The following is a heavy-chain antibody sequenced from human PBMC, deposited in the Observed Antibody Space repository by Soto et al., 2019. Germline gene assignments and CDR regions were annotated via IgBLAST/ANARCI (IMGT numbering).Heavy chain of an antibody. V-gene: IGHV3-48*02. CDR1: GFTLSSYS. CDR3: ARDNPGSSGWDV. J-gene: IGHJ6*02. Sequence: EVQLVESGGGLVQPGGSLRLSCEASGFTLSSYSMNWARQAPGQGLEWVSYISSSSSTIYYADSMKGRFTNSSDNAKNSLYLQMNSLRDEDTAVYDCARDNPGSSGWDVWGQGTTVTVSS. CDR2: ISSSSSTI.